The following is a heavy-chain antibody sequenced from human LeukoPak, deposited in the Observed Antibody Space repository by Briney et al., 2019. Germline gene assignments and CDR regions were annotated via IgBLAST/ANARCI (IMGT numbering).Heavy chain of an antibody. Sequence: GESLKISCKGSGYSFTSYWIGWVRQMPGKGLEWMGIIYPGDSDTRYSPSFQGQVTISADKSISTAYLQWSSLRSEDTAVYYCASSKYVGYWYFDLWGRGTLVTVSS. CDR1: GYSFTSYW. J-gene: IGHJ2*01. CDR3: ASSKYVGYWYFDL. CDR2: IYPGDSDT. D-gene: IGHD2-2*01. V-gene: IGHV5-51*01.